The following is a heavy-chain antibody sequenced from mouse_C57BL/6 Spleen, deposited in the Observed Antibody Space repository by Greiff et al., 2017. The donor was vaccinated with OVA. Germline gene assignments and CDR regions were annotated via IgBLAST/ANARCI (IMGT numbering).Heavy chain of an antibody. CDR2: INPNNGGT. CDR1: GYTFTDYY. V-gene: IGHV1-26*01. J-gene: IGHJ3*01. D-gene: IGHD2-4*01. CDR3: ARGGIYYDYDGAWFAY. Sequence: VQLQQSGPELVKPGASVKISCKASGYTFTDYYMNWVKQSHGKSLEWIGDINPNNGGTSYNQKFKGKATLTVDKSSSTAYMELRSLTSEDSAVYYCARGGIYYDYDGAWFAYWGQGTLVTVSA.